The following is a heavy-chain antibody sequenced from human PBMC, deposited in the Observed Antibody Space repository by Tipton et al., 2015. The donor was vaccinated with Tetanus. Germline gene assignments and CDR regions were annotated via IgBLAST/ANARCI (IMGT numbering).Heavy chain of an antibody. CDR3: ARGTSRIVYYFDY. D-gene: IGHD2-21*01. J-gene: IGHJ4*02. CDR2: MWYDGSNK. V-gene: IGHV3-33*01. Sequence: SLRLSCAASGFTFSSYGMHWVRQAPGKGLEWVAVMWYDGSNKYYADSVKGRFTISRDNSKNTLYLQMNSLRAEDTAVYYCARGTSRIVYYFDYWGQGTLVTVSS. CDR1: GFTFSSYG.